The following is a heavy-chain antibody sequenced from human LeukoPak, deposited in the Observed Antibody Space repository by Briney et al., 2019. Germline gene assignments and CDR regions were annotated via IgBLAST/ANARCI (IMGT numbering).Heavy chain of an antibody. J-gene: IGHJ6*03. CDR3: ARAQHSGRRHYYYMDV. Sequence: GRSLRLSCAASGFTLSIYSMNWVRQPPGMGLEWVSSISISSSYIYYADSVKGRFTISRDTAKNSLYLQMNSLRAEDTAVYYCARAQHSGRRHYYYMDVWGKGTTVTVSS. CDR2: ISISSSYI. V-gene: IGHV3-21*01. D-gene: IGHD1-14*01. CDR1: GFTLSIYS.